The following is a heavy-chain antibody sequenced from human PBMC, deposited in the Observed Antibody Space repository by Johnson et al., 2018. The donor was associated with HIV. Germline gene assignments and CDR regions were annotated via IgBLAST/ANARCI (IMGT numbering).Heavy chain of an antibody. CDR3: ANEPSLSGSYRIPLFDI. Sequence: VQLVESGGGLVQPGGSLRLSCSASGFSFDSFWMTWVRQAPGKGLEWVANINQDGSETYYVDSVKGRFPISRDNAKNSLYLQMNSMRAEDTALYYCANEPSLSGSYRIPLFDIWGQGTMVTVSS. CDR2: INQDGSET. V-gene: IGHV3-7*05. D-gene: IGHD1-26*01. CDR1: GFSFDSFW. J-gene: IGHJ3*02.